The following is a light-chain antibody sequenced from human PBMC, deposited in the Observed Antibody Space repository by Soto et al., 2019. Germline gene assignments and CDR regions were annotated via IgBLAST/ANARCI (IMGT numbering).Light chain of an antibody. V-gene: IGKV1-27*01. CDR3: QMYSSVIT. Sequence: DIQMTQSPSSLSASVGDRVTITCRASQGIRNFLAWYQQKPGKVPKLLISAASTLESGVPSRFSGSGSGTDFTLTITSLQPEDVATYYCQMYSSVITFGQGTRLEIK. CDR2: AAS. CDR1: QGIRNF. J-gene: IGKJ5*01.